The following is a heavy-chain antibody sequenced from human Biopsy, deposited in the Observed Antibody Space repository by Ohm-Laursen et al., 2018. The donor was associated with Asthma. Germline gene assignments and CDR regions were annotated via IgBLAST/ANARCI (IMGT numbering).Heavy chain of an antibody. V-gene: IGHV1-69*01. D-gene: IGHD5-12*01. Sequence: SSVKVSCKASGDSFSNYAISWARQAPGQGLEWMGGINPLLGSTNYAPRFQGRVTLTADESSSTVYMELSSLTSDDTAVYYCARRNQWLSLSLDFWGQGTLVTVSS. CDR3: ARRNQWLSLSLDF. CDR2: INPLLGST. CDR1: GDSFSNYA. J-gene: IGHJ4*02.